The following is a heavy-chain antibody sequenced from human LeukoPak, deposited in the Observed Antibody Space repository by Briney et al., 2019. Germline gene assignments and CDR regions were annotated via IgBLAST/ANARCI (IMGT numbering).Heavy chain of an antibody. CDR1: GYTFTTYA. J-gene: IGHJ4*02. Sequence: ASVKVSCKASGYTFTTYAIHWVRQAPGRSLEWMGRINAGNGDAKYSQNFHDRITITRDTSASTAYMELSSLRSEDTAVYYCARDGRSRAFDYWGQGTLVTVSS. CDR2: INAGNGDA. CDR3: ARDGRSRAFDY. V-gene: IGHV1-3*01.